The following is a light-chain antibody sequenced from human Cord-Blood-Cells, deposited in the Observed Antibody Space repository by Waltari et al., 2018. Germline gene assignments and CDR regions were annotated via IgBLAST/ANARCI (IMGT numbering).Light chain of an antibody. CDR3: QQLNSYPLT. Sequence: QLTQSPSFLSASVGDRVTITCRDIQGIRSYLAWYQQKPGKAPKLLIYAASTLQSGFPSRFSGSGSGTEFTLTISSLQPEDFATYYCQQLNSYPLTFGGGTKVEIK. CDR1: QGIRSY. J-gene: IGKJ4*01. V-gene: IGKV1-9*01. CDR2: AAS.